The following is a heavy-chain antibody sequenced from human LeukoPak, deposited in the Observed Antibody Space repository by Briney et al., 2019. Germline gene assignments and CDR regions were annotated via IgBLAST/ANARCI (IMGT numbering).Heavy chain of an antibody. CDR1: GFTFNNFA. CDR3: ARDLYYYDRGPNSHLNYNYYGMDV. D-gene: IGHD3-22*01. J-gene: IGHJ6*02. Sequence: PGGSLRLSCAASGFTFNNFALHWVRQAPGKGLEWVAVIWYDGVNKYYADSVKGRFTISRDNSKNTLFLQMDSLRLEDMAVYYCARDLYYYDRGPNSHLNYNYYGMDVWGQGTTVTVSS. V-gene: IGHV3-33*01. CDR2: IWYDGVNK.